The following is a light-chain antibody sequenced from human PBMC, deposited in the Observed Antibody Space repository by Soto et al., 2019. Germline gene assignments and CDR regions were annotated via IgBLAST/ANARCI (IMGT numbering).Light chain of an antibody. V-gene: IGKV1-39*01. CDR1: QSISSH. Sequence: DILITQSASSVSASVRHTVTTTCRASQSISSHLNWYQQKPGKAPNLLMYTASNLQSGVPSRFSGSGSGTDFTLTISSLQPEDFATYYCQQSYSTPISFGQGTRLETK. J-gene: IGKJ5*01. CDR3: QQSYSTPIS. CDR2: TAS.